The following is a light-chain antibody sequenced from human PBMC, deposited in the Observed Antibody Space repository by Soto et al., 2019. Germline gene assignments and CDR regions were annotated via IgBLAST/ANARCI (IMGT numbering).Light chain of an antibody. CDR3: QQYNYWPR. Sequence: ELVMTQSPATLSVPPGERATLSCTASQSVNNKLAWYQQKPGQPPRLLIFDVSTRATGIPTRCSGSGSGTDFTRTINSLQPEDSAVYYCQQYNYWPRFGGGTKVEIK. CDR1: QSVNNK. CDR2: DVS. J-gene: IGKJ4*01. V-gene: IGKV3-15*01.